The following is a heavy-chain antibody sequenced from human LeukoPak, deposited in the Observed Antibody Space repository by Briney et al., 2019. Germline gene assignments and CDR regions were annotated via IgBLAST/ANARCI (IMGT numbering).Heavy chain of an antibody. V-gene: IGHV3-74*01. CDR3: ARDGILGSHDY. CDR2: IDGDGSST. CDR1: GFTFSSYW. Sequence: GGSLRLSCAASGFTFSSYWMSWVRHAPGKGLVWVSRIDGDGSSTSYADAVEGRFTISRDNAKNTLSLQMNSLRADDTAVYYCARDGILGSHDYWGQGTLVTVSS. J-gene: IGHJ4*02. D-gene: IGHD3-3*02.